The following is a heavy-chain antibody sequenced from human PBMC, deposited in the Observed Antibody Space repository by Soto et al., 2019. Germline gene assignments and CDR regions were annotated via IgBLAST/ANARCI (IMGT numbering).Heavy chain of an antibody. D-gene: IGHD6-19*01. CDR1: GYTFTSYA. J-gene: IGHJ4*02. V-gene: IGHV1-3*05. CDR2: INAGNGNT. CDR3: AREGHLSSDNYFDC. Sequence: QVQLVQSGAEEKKPGASVKVSCKASGYTFTSYAMHWVRQAPGQSLEWMGWINAGNGNTKYSQKFQGRVTITRDTSSSTGYMELVSLRSEDTAVYYCAREGHLSSDNYFDCWGQGTLVTVSS.